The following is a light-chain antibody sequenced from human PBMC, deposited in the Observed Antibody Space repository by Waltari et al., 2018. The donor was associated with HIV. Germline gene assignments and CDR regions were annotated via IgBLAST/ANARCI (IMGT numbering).Light chain of an antibody. J-gene: IGKJ4*02. CDR3: QQRNEWPLT. CDR1: QGVKTY. CDR2: DVS. V-gene: IGKV3-11*01. Sequence: VLTQSPATLSMSPGDRVTLSCRASQGVKTYVGWYHQKPGQAPRLLVHDVSTRATGIPGRCSGSGFGTDFTLTISSLEPEDFAVYYCQQRNEWPLTFGGGTKVELK.